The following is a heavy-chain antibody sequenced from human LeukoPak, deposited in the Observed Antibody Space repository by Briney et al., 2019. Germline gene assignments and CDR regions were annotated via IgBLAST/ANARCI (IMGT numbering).Heavy chain of an antibody. J-gene: IGHJ3*02. Sequence: GGSLRLSCAASGFTFSSYGMHWVRQAPGKGLEWVAFIRYDGSNKYYADSVKGRFTISRDNSKNTLYLQMNSLRAEDTAVYYCARGGSWVDAFDIWGQGTMVTVSS. V-gene: IGHV3-30*02. CDR3: ARGGSWVDAFDI. CDR1: GFTFSSYG. D-gene: IGHD1-26*01. CDR2: IRYDGSNK.